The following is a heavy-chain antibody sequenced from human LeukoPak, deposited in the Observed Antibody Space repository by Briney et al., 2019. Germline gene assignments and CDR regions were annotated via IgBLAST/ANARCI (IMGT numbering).Heavy chain of an antibody. J-gene: IGHJ4*02. CDR2: ISSSSSYT. V-gene: IGHV3-11*06. Sequence: PGSSLRLSCAASGFILSNHWMTWVRQAPGKGLEWVSYISSSSSYTNYADSVKGRFTISRDNAKNSLYLQMNSLRAEDTAVYYCARECREDGVCYHYWGQGTLVTVSS. D-gene: IGHD2-8*01. CDR3: ARECREDGVCYHY. CDR1: GFILSNHW.